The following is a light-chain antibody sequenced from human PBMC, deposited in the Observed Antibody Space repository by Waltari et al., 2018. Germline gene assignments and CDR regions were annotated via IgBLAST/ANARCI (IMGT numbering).Light chain of an antibody. CDR2: GAS. J-gene: IGKJ4*01. CDR1: QSVSRN. V-gene: IGKV3-15*01. Sequence: EIVMTQSPVTLSVSPGERATLSCRASQSVSRNLAWYQQKPGQAPRLLIFGASTRAPGVPARFSGSGSGTEFTLTISSLQSEDFAVYYCQRYTDWAPKLTFGGGTKVEIK. CDR3: QRYTDWAPKLT.